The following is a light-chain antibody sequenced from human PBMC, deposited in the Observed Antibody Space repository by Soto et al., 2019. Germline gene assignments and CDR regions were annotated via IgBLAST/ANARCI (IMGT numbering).Light chain of an antibody. CDR1: SSNIGSNT. Sequence: QSVLTQPPSASGTPGQRVTISCSGSSSNIGSNTVNWYQQLPGTAPKLLIYSNNQRPSGVPDRFSGSKSGTSASLAISGLQCEDEADYYCSALDDSLNGTPVVVGGGTTLTVL. CDR2: SNN. V-gene: IGLV1-44*01. CDR3: SALDDSLNGTPVV. J-gene: IGLJ2*01.